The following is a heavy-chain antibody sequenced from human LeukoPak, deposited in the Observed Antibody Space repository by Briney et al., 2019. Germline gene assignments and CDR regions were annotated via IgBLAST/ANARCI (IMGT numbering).Heavy chain of an antibody. Sequence: PGGSLRLSCAASGFTFTSAWMVWVRQAPGKGLEWIGRIKANIDGGSTDLAAPVKGRFTISRDDSTKTVSLQMNSLKIEDTAVYYCSTGFSHFDLSSGYYSYWGQGSLVTVSS. CDR3: STGFSHFDLSSGYYSY. CDR2: IKANIDGGST. CDR1: GFTFTSAW. J-gene: IGHJ4*02. D-gene: IGHD3-3*01. V-gene: IGHV3-15*01.